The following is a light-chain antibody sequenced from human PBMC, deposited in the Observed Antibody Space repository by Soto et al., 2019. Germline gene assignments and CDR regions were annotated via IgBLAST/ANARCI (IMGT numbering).Light chain of an antibody. CDR3: QQFNNWPYT. J-gene: IGKJ2*01. Sequence: EMAVTQSPATLSVSPGERATLSCRASQSVASNLAWYQQKPGQTPRLLIYAASTRATGIPARFSGSGSGTDFNLTITSLQSEDFAVYLCQQFNNWPYTFGQGTQLEIK. V-gene: IGKV3-15*01. CDR1: QSVASN. CDR2: AAS.